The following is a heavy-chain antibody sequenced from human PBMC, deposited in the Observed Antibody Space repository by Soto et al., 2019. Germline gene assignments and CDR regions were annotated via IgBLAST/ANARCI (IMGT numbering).Heavy chain of an antibody. Sequence: SETLSLTCAVYGGSFSGYYWSWIRQPPGKGLGWIGEINHSGSTNYNPSLKSRVTISVDTSKNQFSLKLSSVTAADTAVYYCARVGRGITIFGVVNPPIGGFDYWGQGTLVTVSS. CDR1: GGSFSGYY. CDR2: INHSGST. V-gene: IGHV4-34*01. D-gene: IGHD3-3*01. J-gene: IGHJ4*02. CDR3: ARVGRGITIFGVVNPPIGGFDY.